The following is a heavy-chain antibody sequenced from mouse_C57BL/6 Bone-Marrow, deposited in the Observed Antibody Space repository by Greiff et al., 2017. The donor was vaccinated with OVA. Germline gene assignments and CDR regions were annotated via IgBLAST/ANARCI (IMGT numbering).Heavy chain of an antibody. Sequence: EVQLVEPGTVLARPGASVKMSCKTSGYTFTSYWMHWVNQRPGQGLEWIGAIYPGNSDTSYNQKFKDKAKLTAVTSSRPAYMALSSLTNEVYAVYSYTNLLHRFAYWGQGTLVTVSA. CDR3: TNLLHRFAY. CDR1: GYTFTSYW. D-gene: IGHD1-1*01. J-gene: IGHJ3*01. V-gene: IGHV1-5*01. CDR2: IYPGNSDT.